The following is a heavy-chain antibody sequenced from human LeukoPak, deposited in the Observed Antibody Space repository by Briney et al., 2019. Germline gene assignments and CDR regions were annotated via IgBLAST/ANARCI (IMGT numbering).Heavy chain of an antibody. Sequence: SETLSLTCAVYGGSFSGYYWSWIRQPPGKGLEWIGEINHSGSTNYNPSLRSRVTISVGTSKNQFSLKLSSVTAADTAVYYCAVAYSYYYMDVWGKGTTVTVSS. J-gene: IGHJ6*03. V-gene: IGHV4-34*01. D-gene: IGHD2-15*01. CDR1: GGSFSGYY. CDR3: AVAYSYYYMDV. CDR2: INHSGST.